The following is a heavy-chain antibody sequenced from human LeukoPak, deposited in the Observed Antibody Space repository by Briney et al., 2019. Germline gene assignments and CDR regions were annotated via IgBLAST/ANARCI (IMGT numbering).Heavy chain of an antibody. Sequence: ASVKVSCKASGYTFTGYYMHWVRQAPGQGLEWMGWINPNSGGTNYAQKFQGRVTTTRDTSISTAYMELSRLRSDDTAVYYCARDRKVVVTATKNWFDPWGQGTLVTVSS. CDR1: GYTFTGYY. V-gene: IGHV1-2*02. CDR3: ARDRKVVVTATKNWFDP. D-gene: IGHD2-21*02. CDR2: INPNSGGT. J-gene: IGHJ5*02.